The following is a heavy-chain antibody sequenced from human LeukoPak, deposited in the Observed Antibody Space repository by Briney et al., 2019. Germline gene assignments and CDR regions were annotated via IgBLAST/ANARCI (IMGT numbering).Heavy chain of an antibody. V-gene: IGHV3-23*01. D-gene: IGHD5-12*01. CDR2: ISGSGGST. J-gene: IGHJ4*02. CDR3: VRFYSGYDAATFDY. CDR1: GFTFSSYG. Sequence: GGSLRLSCAASGFTFSSYGMSWVRQAPGKGREWVSAISGSGGSTYYADSVKGRFTISRDNSKNTLYLQMNSLRAEDTAVYYCVRFYSGYDAATFDYWGQGTLVTVSS.